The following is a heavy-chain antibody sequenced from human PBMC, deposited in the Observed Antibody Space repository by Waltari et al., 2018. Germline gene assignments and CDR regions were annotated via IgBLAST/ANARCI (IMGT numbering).Heavy chain of an antibody. CDR3: ARRSCTGECYAPYVY. J-gene: IGHJ4*02. CDR1: GYTFTDYH. V-gene: IGHV1-2*04. CDR2: INPKRGGT. D-gene: IGHD2-8*02. Sequence: QVQLVQSGAEVTKPGASVKVSCKPSGYTFTDYHIHWVRQAPGQGLEWMGLINPKRGGTYYAQTFQGWVTMTRDTSTSTVYMELSSLKSDDTAVYYCARRSCTGECYAPYVYWGQGSLVTVSS.